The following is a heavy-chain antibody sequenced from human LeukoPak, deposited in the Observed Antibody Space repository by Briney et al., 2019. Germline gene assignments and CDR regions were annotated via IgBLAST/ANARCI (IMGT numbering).Heavy chain of an antibody. CDR3: ARTSPKWELPADAFDI. CDR1: GGSISSSSYY. V-gene: IGHV4-39*01. Sequence: SETLSLTCTVSGGSISSSSYYWGWIRQPPGKGLEWIGSIYYSGSTYYNPSLKSRVTISVDTSKNQFSLKLSSVTAADTAVYYCARTSPKWELPADAFDIWGQGTMVTVSS. CDR2: IYYSGST. D-gene: IGHD1-26*01. J-gene: IGHJ3*02.